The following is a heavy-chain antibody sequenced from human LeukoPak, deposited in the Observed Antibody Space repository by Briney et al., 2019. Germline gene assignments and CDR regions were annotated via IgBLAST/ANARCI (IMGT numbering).Heavy chain of an antibody. CDR2: ISYDGSNK. CDR1: GFTFSSYG. V-gene: IGHV3-30*18. CDR3: AKDIAAAAVAFDI. D-gene: IGHD6-13*01. Sequence: GGSLRLSCAASGFTFSSYGMHWVRQAPGKGLEWVAVISYDGSNKYYADSVKGRFTISRDNSKNSLYLQMNSLRAEDTALYYCAKDIAAAAVAFDIWGQGTMVTVSS. J-gene: IGHJ3*02.